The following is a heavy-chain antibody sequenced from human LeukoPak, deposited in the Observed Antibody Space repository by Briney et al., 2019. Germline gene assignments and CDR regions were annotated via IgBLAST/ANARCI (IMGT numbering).Heavy chain of an antibody. V-gene: IGHV4-39*01. CDR3: ARLRGLGPSDAFDI. J-gene: IGHJ3*02. CDR1: GASISSGSYY. Sequence: SETLSLTCTVSGASISSGSYYWGWIRQPPGKGLEWIGSIYYSGSTYYNPSLKSRVTISVDTSKNQFSLKVSSVTAADTAVYYCARLRGLGPSDAFDIWGQGTMVTVSS. D-gene: IGHD2-15*01. CDR2: IYYSGST.